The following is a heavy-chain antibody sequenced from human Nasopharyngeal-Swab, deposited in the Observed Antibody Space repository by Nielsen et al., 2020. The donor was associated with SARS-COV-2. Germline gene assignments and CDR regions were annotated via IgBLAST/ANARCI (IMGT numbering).Heavy chain of an antibody. V-gene: IGHV1-18*01. CDR3: ARDISDIVVVPAAWDY. D-gene: IGHD2-2*01. J-gene: IGHJ4*02. Sequence: SVKVSCKASGYTFTSYGISWVRQAPGQGLEWMGWISAYNGNINYAQKLQGRVTMTTDTSTSTAYMELRSLRSDDTAVYYCARDISDIVVVPAAWDYWGQGTLVTVSS. CDR1: GYTFTSYG. CDR2: ISAYNGNI.